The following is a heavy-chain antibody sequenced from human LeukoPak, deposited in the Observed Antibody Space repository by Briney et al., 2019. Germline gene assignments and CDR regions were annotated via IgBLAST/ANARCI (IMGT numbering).Heavy chain of an antibody. CDR1: GGSISSGGYY. CDR2: IYYSGST. D-gene: IGHD3-16*01. V-gene: IGHV4-31*03. Sequence: SQTLSLTCTVSGGSISSGGYYWSWIRQHPGKGLEWIGYIYYSGSTYYNPSLKSRVTISVDTSKKQFSLKLSSVTAADTAVYYCARSLGPGGWFDPWGQGTLVTVSS. J-gene: IGHJ5*02. CDR3: ARSLGPGGWFDP.